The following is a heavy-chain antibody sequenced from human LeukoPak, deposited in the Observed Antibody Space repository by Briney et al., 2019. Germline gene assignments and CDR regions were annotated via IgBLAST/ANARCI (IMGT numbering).Heavy chain of an antibody. CDR1: GGSISSGSYY. D-gene: IGHD6-13*01. CDR3: ARSGEQQLGDYYGMAV. V-gene: IGHV4-61*02. J-gene: IGHJ6*02. Sequence: PSQTLSLTCTVSGGSISSGSYYWSWIRQPAGKGLEWIGRIYTSGSTNYNPSLKSRVTISVDKSKNQFSLKLSSVTAADTAVYYCARSGEQQLGDYYGMAVGAQGPTVPVP. CDR2: IYTSGST.